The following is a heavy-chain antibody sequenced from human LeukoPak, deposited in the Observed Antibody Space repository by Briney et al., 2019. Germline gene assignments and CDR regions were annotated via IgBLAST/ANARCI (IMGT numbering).Heavy chain of an antibody. CDR3: ARGFGSSWYSNLYYYYGMDV. Sequence: GGSLRLSCAVSGFSVSGYWMTWVRQAPGKGLEWVANIKQDGSEKNYVDSVKGRFTISRDNAENSLFLQMNSLRVEDTAVYYCARGFGSSWYSNLYYYYGMDVWGQGTTVTVSS. D-gene: IGHD6-13*01. J-gene: IGHJ6*02. CDR2: IKQDGSEK. V-gene: IGHV3-7*01. CDR1: GFSVSGYW.